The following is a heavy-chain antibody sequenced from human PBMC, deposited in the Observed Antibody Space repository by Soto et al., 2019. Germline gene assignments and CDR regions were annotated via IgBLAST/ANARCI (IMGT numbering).Heavy chain of an antibody. J-gene: IGHJ3*02. CDR3: ARGGGVGVAGSAAFDM. D-gene: IGHD3-3*01. CDR2: INPATGAA. Sequence: QLHLVQSGAGVKKPGASVTVSCSASGYPVTAYYMHWVRQAPGRGLEWMGGINPATGAAKYTQTFQGRVTMPRATDTSTVFMELRGLTSEDKAVFYCARGGGVGVAGSAAFDMWGQGTLVTVSS. CDR1: GYPVTAYY. V-gene: IGHV1-2*02.